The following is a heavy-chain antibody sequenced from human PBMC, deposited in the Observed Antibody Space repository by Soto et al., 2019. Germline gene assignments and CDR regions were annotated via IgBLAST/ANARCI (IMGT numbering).Heavy chain of an antibody. Sequence: GSLRLSCAASGFTFSSYEMNWVRQAPGKGLEWVSYISSSGSTIYYADSVKGRFTISRDNAKNSLYLQMNSLRAEDTAVYYCARITYYDFWSGPFDYWGQGTLVTVSS. D-gene: IGHD3-3*01. CDR2: ISSSGSTI. J-gene: IGHJ4*02. V-gene: IGHV3-48*03. CDR3: ARITYYDFWSGPFDY. CDR1: GFTFSSYE.